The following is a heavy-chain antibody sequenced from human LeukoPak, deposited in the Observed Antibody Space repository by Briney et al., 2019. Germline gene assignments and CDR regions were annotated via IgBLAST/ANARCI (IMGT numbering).Heavy chain of an antibody. CDR3: ARDHYGAGSYSLHY. CDR1: GGSISSYY. V-gene: IGHV4-59*01. Sequence: PSETLSLTCTVSGGSISSYYWSWIRQPPGKGLEWIGYIYYSGSTNYNPSLKSRVTISVDTSKNQFSLKPSSVTAADTAVYYCARDHYGAGSYSLHYWGQGTLVTVSS. D-gene: IGHD3-10*01. CDR2: IYYSGST. J-gene: IGHJ4*02.